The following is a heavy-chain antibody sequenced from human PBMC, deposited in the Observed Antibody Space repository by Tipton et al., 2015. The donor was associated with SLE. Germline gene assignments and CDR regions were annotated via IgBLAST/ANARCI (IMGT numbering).Heavy chain of an antibody. CDR1: GGSISSGGYY. CDR2: IYYSGST. CDR3: ARALLIAVAGINWFDP. J-gene: IGHJ5*02. D-gene: IGHD6-19*01. Sequence: TLSLTCTVSGGSISSGGYYWSWIRQHPGKGLEWIGYIYYSGSTYYNPSLKSRVTISVDTSKNQFSLKLSSVTAADTAVYYCARALLIAVAGINWFDPWGQGTLVTVSS. V-gene: IGHV4-31*03.